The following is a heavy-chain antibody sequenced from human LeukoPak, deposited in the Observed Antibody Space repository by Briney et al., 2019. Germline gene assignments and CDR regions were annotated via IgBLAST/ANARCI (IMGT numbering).Heavy chain of an antibody. CDR2: IYTSGST. CDR1: GVSISSGSYY. D-gene: IGHD6-6*01. Sequence: SETLSLTCTVSGVSISSGSYYWSWIRQPAGKGLEWIGRIYTSGSTNYNPSLKSRVTISVDTSKNQFSLKLSSVTAADTAVYYCARRAAARSYYYYMDVWGKGTTVTVSS. J-gene: IGHJ6*03. CDR3: ARRAAARSYYYYMDV. V-gene: IGHV4-61*02.